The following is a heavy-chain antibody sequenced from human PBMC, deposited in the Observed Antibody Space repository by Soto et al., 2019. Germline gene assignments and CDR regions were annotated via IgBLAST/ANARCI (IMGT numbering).Heavy chain of an antibody. J-gene: IGHJ3*02. CDR1: GGSISSYY. Sequence: SETLSLTCTVSGGSISSYYWSWIRQPPGKGLEWIGYIYYSGSTNYNPSLKSRVTISVDTSKNQFSLKLSSVTAADTAVYYCARDTMITFGGVIGNNKDDAFDIWGQGTMVTVSS. V-gene: IGHV4-59*01. CDR2: IYYSGST. CDR3: ARDTMITFGGVIGNNKDDAFDI. D-gene: IGHD3-16*02.